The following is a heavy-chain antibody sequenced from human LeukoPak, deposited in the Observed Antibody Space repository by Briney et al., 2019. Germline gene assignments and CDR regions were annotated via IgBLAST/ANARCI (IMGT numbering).Heavy chain of an antibody. D-gene: IGHD4-11*01. V-gene: IGHV3-11*01. J-gene: IGHJ4*02. Sequence: GGSLRLSCAASGFTFSNYAMSWIRQAPGKGLEWVSYISSSGSTIYYADSVKGRFTISRDNAKNSLYLQMNSLRAEDTAVYYCARVPYSNYVGFVDYWGQGTLVTVSS. CDR1: GFTFSNYA. CDR2: ISSSGSTI. CDR3: ARVPYSNYVGFVDY.